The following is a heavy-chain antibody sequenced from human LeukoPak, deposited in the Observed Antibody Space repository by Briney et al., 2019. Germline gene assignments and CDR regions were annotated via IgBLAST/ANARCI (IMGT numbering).Heavy chain of an antibody. CDR2: ISGSGGST. D-gene: IGHD6-19*01. CDR1: GFTFSSYA. CDR3: AKDSPPGYSSGWYWFDP. J-gene: IGHJ5*02. V-gene: IGHV3-23*01. Sequence: GGSLRLSCAASGFTFSSYAMSWVRQAPGKGLEWVSAISGSGGSTYYADSVKGRFTISRDNSKNTLYPQMNSLRAEDTAVYYCAKDSPPGYSSGWYWFDPWGQGTLVTVSS.